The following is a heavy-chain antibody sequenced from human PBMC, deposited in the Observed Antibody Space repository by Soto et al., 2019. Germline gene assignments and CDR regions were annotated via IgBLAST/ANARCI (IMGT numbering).Heavy chain of an antibody. CDR2: MSGSGGRT. D-gene: IGHD7-27*01. J-gene: IGHJ5*02. Sequence: EVDLLESGGGLVQPGGSLRLSCTASGFIFSNYAMTWVRQAPGKGLEWVSAMSGSGGRTYYPDSVKGRLTISRDNSKNIMYLPLNTLRADDTAVYYCAKGGVGTYWGYFAPWGQGTLVTVSS. CDR1: GFIFSNYA. V-gene: IGHV3-23*01. CDR3: AKGGVGTYWGYFAP.